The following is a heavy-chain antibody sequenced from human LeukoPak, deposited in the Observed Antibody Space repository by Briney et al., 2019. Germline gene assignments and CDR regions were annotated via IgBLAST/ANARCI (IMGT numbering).Heavy chain of an antibody. J-gene: IGHJ6*04. CDR3: ARGKAAYGMDV. CDR1: GGSFSGYY. CDR2: INHSGST. V-gene: IGHV4-34*01. Sequence: PSETLSLTCAVYGGSFSGYYWSWIRQPPEKGLEWIGEINHSGSTNYNPSLKSRVTISVDTSKNQFSLKLSSVTAADTAVYYCARGKAAYGMDVWGKGTTVTVSS.